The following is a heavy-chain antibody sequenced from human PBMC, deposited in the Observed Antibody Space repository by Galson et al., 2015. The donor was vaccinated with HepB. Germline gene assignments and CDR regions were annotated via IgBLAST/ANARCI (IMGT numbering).Heavy chain of an antibody. CDR2: ISTSSSYT. Sequence: SLRLSCAASGFTFSDYYMSWIRQAPGKGLEWVSYISTSSSYTNYADSVKGRFTISRDNAKNSLYLQMNSLRAEDTAVYYCARGREPSSSWYRGGFDYWGQGTLVTVSS. CDR1: GFTFSDYY. J-gene: IGHJ4*02. CDR3: ARGREPSSSWYRGGFDY. V-gene: IGHV3-11*06. D-gene: IGHD6-13*01.